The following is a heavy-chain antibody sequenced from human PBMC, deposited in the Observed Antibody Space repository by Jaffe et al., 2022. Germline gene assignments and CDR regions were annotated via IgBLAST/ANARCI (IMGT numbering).Heavy chain of an antibody. CDR1: GGSISSGGYS. Sequence: QLQLQESGSGLVKPSQTLSLTCAVSGGSISSGGYSWSWIRQPPGKGLEWIGYIYHSGSTYYNPSLKSRVTISVDRSKNQFSLKLSSVTAADTAVYYCASNYEGYYYYMDVWGKGTTVTVSS. V-gene: IGHV4-30-2*01. D-gene: IGHD4-4*01. J-gene: IGHJ6*03. CDR2: IYHSGST. CDR3: ASNYEGYYYYMDV.